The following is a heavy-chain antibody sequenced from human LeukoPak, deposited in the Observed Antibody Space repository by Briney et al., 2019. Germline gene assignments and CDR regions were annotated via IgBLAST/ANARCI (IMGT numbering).Heavy chain of an antibody. J-gene: IGHJ2*01. Sequence: PSETLSLTCTVSGGSISSYCWSWIRQPAGKGLEWIGRIYTSGSTNYNPSLKSRVTISVDTSKNQFSLKLSSVTAADTAVYYCARQGAAAGTGRVGWYFDLWGRGTLVTVSS. D-gene: IGHD6-13*01. CDR1: GGSISSYC. CDR3: ARQGAAAGTGRVGWYFDL. CDR2: IYTSGST. V-gene: IGHV4-4*07.